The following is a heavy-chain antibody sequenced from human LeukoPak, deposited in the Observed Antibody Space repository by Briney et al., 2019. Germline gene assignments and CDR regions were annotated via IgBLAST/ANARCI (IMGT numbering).Heavy chain of an antibody. CDR3: CHSLSGRTGAFDI. D-gene: IGHD2-21*01. V-gene: IGHV6-1*01. Sequence: SQTLSLTCAISGDSVSSNSAAWNWIRQSPSRGLEWLGRTYYRSKWYNHYAVSVKSRITINPDTSKNQFSLQLDSVTPEDPDVYYCCHSLSGRTGAFDIWGRGTVVTVSS. J-gene: IGHJ3*02. CDR2: TYYRSKWYN. CDR1: GDSVSSNSAA.